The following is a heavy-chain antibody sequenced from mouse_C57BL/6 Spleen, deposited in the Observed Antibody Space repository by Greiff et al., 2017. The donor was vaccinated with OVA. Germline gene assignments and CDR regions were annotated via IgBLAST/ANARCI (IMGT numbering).Heavy chain of an antibody. CDR2: INPNYGTT. D-gene: IGHD3-2*02. V-gene: IGHV1-39*01. Sequence: EVHLVESGPELVKPGASVKISCKASGYSFTDYNMNWVKQSNGKSLEWIGVINPNYGTTSYNQQFKGQATLTVDQSSSTAYMQLNSLTSEDSAVYYCARSSSDSSGYLHWYCDVWGTGTTVTVSS. CDR3: ARSSSDSSGYLHWYCDV. J-gene: IGHJ1*03. CDR1: GYSFTDYN.